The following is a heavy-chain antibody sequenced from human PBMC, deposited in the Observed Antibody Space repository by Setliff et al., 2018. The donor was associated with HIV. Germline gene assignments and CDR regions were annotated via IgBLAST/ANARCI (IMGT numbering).Heavy chain of an antibody. CDR1: GGSLNGYY. V-gene: IGHV4-34*01. D-gene: IGHD6-13*01. CDR3: ARGRGSSWYKH. Sequence: SETLSLTCAVYGGSLNGYYWNWIRQPPGKGLEWIGEINHSGSTNYNPSLKSRVTISVDTSKRQFSLKLNSVTAADTAVYYCARGRGSSWYKHWGQGTQVTVSS. CDR2: INHSGST. J-gene: IGHJ1*01.